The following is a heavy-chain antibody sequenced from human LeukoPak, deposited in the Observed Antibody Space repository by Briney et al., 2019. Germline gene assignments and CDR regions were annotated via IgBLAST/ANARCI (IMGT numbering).Heavy chain of an antibody. Sequence: TSETLSLTCAVYGGSFSGFYWGWIRQPPGKGLEWIGEISHSGSTNYRPSLKSRVTLSVDTSKNQFSLMVTSVTAADTAVYYCARLRNDYRDSYFFDFWGHGNLVTVSS. V-gene: IGHV4-34*01. CDR1: GGSFSGFY. J-gene: IGHJ4*01. CDR3: ARLRNDYRDSYFFDF. D-gene: IGHD4-17*01. CDR2: ISHSGST.